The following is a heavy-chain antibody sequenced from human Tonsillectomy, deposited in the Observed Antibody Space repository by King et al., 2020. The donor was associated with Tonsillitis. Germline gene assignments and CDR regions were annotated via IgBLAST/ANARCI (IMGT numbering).Heavy chain of an antibody. V-gene: IGHV1-18*01. D-gene: IGHD1-26*01. J-gene: IGHJ6*03. CDR3: ARDLWDLRMDV. CDR2: ISPSNGDT. CDR1: GYTFTSYG. Sequence: QLVQSGAEVKKPGASVKVSCKASGYTFTSYGISWVRQAPGQGLEWMGWISPSNGDTDYAQKFQGRVTMTTDTSPGTAYMELRSLRSDDTAVYYCARDLWDLRMDVWGKGTTVTVSS.